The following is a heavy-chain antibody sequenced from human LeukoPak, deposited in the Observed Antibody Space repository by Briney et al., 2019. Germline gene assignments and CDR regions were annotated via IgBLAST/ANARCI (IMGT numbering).Heavy chain of an antibody. CDR1: GYTFSDYS. J-gene: IGHJ3*02. D-gene: IGHD3-22*01. CDR2: INRNSGGT. V-gene: IGHV1-2*02. Sequence: ASVKVSCKASGYTFSDYSMHWVRQAPGQGLEWMGWINRNSGGTNYAQKFQGRVTMTSDTSISTAYMELSSLRSDDTAVYYCARDSRNYYDSRGGGDEAFDIWGQGTMVTVSS. CDR3: ARDSRNYYDSRGGGDEAFDI.